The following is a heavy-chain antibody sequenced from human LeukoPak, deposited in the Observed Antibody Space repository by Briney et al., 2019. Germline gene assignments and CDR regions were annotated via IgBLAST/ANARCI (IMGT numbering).Heavy chain of an antibody. CDR2: ISGSGGST. Sequence: GGSLRLSCAASGFTFSSYAMSWVRQAPGKGLEWVSAISGSGGSTYYADSVKGRFTISRDNSKNTLYLQMNSLRAEDTAVYYCAKEGDYYDSSGYQYYFDYWGQGTLVTVSS. J-gene: IGHJ4*02. D-gene: IGHD3-22*01. V-gene: IGHV3-23*01. CDR1: GFTFSSYA. CDR3: AKEGDYYDSSGYQYYFDY.